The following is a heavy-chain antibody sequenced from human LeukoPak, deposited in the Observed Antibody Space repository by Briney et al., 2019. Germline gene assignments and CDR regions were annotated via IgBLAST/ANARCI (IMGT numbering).Heavy chain of an antibody. CDR1: GFTFSSFG. D-gene: IGHD3-10*01. CDR3: ARDHYGSGSYPSDH. CDR2: IRYDEITK. V-gene: IGHV3-30*02. J-gene: IGHJ4*02. Sequence: GGSLRLSCAVSGFTFSSFGMHWVRQAPGKGQEWVAFIRYDEITKYYTDSVKGRFTISRDNSKNMLYLQMNSLRGEDTAVYYCARDHYGSGSYPSDHWGQGTLVTVSS.